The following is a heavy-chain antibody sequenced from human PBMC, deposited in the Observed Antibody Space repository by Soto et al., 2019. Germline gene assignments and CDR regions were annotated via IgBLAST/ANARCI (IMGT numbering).Heavy chain of an antibody. CDR1: GGTFSSYA. Sequence: QVQLVQSGAEVKKPGSSVKVSCKASGGTFSSYAISWVRQAPGQGLEWMGGIIPIFGTANYAQKFQGRVTITADESTSTAYMELSSLRAEDTAVYYCAKRIHPLVSPEDYYYCGMDVWGQGTTVTVSS. D-gene: IGHD2-21*01. CDR2: IIPIFGTA. J-gene: IGHJ6*02. CDR3: AKRIHPLVSPEDYYYCGMDV. V-gene: IGHV1-69*01.